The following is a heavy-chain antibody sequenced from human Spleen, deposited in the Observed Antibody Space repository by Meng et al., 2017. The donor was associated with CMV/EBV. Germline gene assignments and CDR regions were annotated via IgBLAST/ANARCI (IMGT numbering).Heavy chain of an antibody. J-gene: IGHJ3*02. CDR3: TRDYPDYNDAFDI. V-gene: IGHV3-30-3*01. Sequence: GESLKISCAASGFTFSRYAMHWVRQAPDKGLEWVAIISYHGSNKYYADSLKGRFTISRDNSRNTLYLQMNSLRAEDTAVYYCTRDYPDYNDAFDIWGQGTMVTVSS. CDR2: ISYHGSNK. CDR1: GFTFSRYA. D-gene: IGHD4/OR15-4a*01.